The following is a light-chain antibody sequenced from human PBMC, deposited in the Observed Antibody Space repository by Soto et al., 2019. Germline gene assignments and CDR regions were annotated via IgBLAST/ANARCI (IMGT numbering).Light chain of an antibody. Sequence: EIVMTLSPATLSVTQGERATLSCRASQSVSSSDLAWYQQKPGQAPRLLMYDASSRATGIPDRFSGSGSGTDFTLTISRLDPEDFAVYYCQQYGSSSWTFGQGSKVDVK. J-gene: IGKJ1*01. V-gene: IGKV3-20*01. CDR1: QSVSSSD. CDR2: DAS. CDR3: QQYGSSSWT.